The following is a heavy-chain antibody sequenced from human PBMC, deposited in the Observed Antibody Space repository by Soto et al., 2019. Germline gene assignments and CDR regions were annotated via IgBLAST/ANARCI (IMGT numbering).Heavy chain of an antibody. CDR3: AKGLQSPGG. Sequence: EKQLLESGGGLVQPGGSLRISCAASGFPFSSYGMTWVRQAPGKGLEWVSSISGSGDGTYYGDSVKGRFTISRENSKNTLYLQMNSLRAEDTAVYYCAKGLQSPGGWGQGTLVTVSS. J-gene: IGHJ4*02. CDR1: GFPFSSYG. D-gene: IGHD2-15*01. CDR2: ISGSGDGT. V-gene: IGHV3-23*01.